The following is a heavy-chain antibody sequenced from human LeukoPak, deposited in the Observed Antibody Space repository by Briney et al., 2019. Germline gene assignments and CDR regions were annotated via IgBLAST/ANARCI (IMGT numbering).Heavy chain of an antibody. CDR3: ARDYSPYYYYYGMDV. CDR1: GFTFSSYA. CDR2: ISYDGSNK. D-gene: IGHD2-15*01. V-gene: IGHV3-30*04. J-gene: IGHJ6*02. Sequence: GGSLSLSCAASGFTFSSYAMHWVRQAPGKGLEWVAVISYDGSNKYYADSVKGRFTISRDNSKNTLYLQMNSLRAEDTAVYYCARDYSPYYYYYGMDVWGQGTTVTVSS.